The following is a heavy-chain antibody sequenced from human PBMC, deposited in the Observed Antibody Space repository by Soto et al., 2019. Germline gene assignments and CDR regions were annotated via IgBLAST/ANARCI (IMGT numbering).Heavy chain of an antibody. D-gene: IGHD1-26*01. CDR2: INPKSGGT. V-gene: IGHV1-2*02. CDR3: ARDLTKGGGSAGFDY. Sequence: ASVKVSCKASGYTFTVYYMHWVRQAPGQGLEWMGWINPKSGGTMYPQKFQGRVTMTWDTSISTAYMALTRLRSDDTAVYYCARDLTKGGGSAGFDYWGQGTLVTVSS. J-gene: IGHJ4*02. CDR1: GYTFTVYY.